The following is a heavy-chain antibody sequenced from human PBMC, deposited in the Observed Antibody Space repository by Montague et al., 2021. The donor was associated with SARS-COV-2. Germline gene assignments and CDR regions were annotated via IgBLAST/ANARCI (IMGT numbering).Heavy chain of an antibody. CDR3: ARANMVTTFGGPYYIDF. CDR1: GSSVRSYY. V-gene: IGHV4-59*02. J-gene: IGHJ4*02. D-gene: IGHD4-17*01. Sequence: SETLSLTCIVSGSSVRSYYWSWIWQPPGKGLEWIGNIYDSCSTNXNPSLKSRVRISVDTSKNQFSLKLSSVTAADTAAYYCARANMVTTFGGPYYIDFWGQGTLVTVSA. CDR2: IYDSCST.